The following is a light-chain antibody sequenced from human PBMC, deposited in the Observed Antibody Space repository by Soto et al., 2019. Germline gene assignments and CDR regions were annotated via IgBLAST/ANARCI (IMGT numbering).Light chain of an antibody. CDR1: QSISSW. V-gene: IGKV1-5*01. CDR3: QQYDTYST. Sequence: DIQMTQSPSTLSASVGDRVTITCRASQSISSWLAWYQQKPGKAPKLLIYDASSLQSGVPSRFSGSGSGTEFTLTITSLQPDDSATYYRQQYDTYSTFGQGTKVDIK. J-gene: IGKJ1*01. CDR2: DAS.